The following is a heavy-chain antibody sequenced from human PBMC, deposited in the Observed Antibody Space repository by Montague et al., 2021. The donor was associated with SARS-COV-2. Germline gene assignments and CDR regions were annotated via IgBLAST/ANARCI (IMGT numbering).Heavy chain of an antibody. V-gene: IGHV6-1*01. Sequence: CAISGDSVSRHNPAWNWLRQSPSRGLEWLGRTYYGSSWNTDYAVSVKSRITISPDTSKNQFSLHLNSVTPEDTAVYYCARGWNYAFDIWSQGTMVTVSS. CDR1: GDSVSRHNPA. CDR3: ARGWNYAFDI. J-gene: IGHJ3*02. D-gene: IGHD1-7*01. CDR2: TYYGSSWNT.